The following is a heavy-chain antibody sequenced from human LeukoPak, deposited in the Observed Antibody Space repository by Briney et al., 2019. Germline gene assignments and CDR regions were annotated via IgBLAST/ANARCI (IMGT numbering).Heavy chain of an antibody. CDR1: GFTFSSYA. Sequence: GGSLRLSCAASGFTFSSYAMSWVRQAAGKGLEWVSAISGSCGSTYYADSVKGRFTISRDNSKNTLYLRMNSLRAEDTAVYYCAKDFLRSGYSGYPYFDYWGQGTLVTVSS. D-gene: IGHD5-12*01. V-gene: IGHV3-23*01. CDR3: AKDFLRSGYSGYPYFDY. CDR2: ISGSCGST. J-gene: IGHJ4*02.